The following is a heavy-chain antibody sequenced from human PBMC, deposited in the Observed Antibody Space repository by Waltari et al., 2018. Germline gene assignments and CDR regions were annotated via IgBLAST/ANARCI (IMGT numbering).Heavy chain of an antibody. CDR1: GYSIRNGYY. CDR2: MFHDGSS. V-gene: IGHV4-38-2*02. CDR3: ARISSADLAFDS. Sequence: QVRLEESGPRLVTPSETLSLTCTVSGYSIRNGYYWGWIRQPPGGGLDWFGNMFHDGSSYDNPSLRSRVSISVDTSKNQLSLRLNSVTAADTAIYYCARISSADLAFDSWGHGVPVTVS. J-gene: IGHJ5*01.